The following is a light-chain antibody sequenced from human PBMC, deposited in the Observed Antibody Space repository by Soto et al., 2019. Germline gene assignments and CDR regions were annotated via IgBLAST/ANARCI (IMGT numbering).Light chain of an antibody. J-gene: IGLJ1*01. CDR1: SSNIGSNT. CDR3: AAWDDSLNGYV. V-gene: IGLV1-44*01. CDR2: SNN. Sequence: VLTQPPSASGTPGQRVTISCSGGSSNIGSNTVNWYQQLPGTAPKLLIYSNNQRPSGVPDRFSGSKSGTSASLAISGLQSEDEAYYYCAAWDDSLNGYVFGTGTKVTVL.